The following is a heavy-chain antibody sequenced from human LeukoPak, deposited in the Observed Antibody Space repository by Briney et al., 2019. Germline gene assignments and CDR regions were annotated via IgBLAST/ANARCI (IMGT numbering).Heavy chain of an antibody. V-gene: IGHV3-9*03. J-gene: IGHJ3*02. CDR1: GFIFVDYA. CDR2: ISWDNGNI. D-gene: IGHD3-22*01. Sequence: RSGRSLRLSRAASGFIFVDYAMHWVRQAPGKSLWWVSGISWDNGNIGYAVSVKGRFTISRDNAKNSLYLLMHSLLPEDMALYYCVRQHYYDDDDYLLSAYAFDIWGHGTMVTVS. CDR3: VRQHYYDDDDYLLSAYAFDI.